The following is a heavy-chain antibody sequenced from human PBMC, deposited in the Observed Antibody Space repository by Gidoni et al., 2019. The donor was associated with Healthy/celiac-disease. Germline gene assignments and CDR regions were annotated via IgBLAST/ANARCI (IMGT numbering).Heavy chain of an antibody. CDR3: ARQVPWVGIAAAGKVGP. J-gene: IGHJ5*02. V-gene: IGHV4-39*01. CDR2: LYYSGST. D-gene: IGHD6-13*01. Sequence: QLQLQESGTGLVKPSETLSLTFTFSGSSISISSYYGGWIRQPPGKGLEWIGSLYYSGSTYYNPSLKRRVTISVDTAKNQFSLKLSSVTAADTAVYYCARQVPWVGIAAAGKVGPWGQGTLVTVSS. CDR1: GSSISISSYY.